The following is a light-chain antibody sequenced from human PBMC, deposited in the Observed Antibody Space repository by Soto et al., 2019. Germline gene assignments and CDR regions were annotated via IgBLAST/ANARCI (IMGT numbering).Light chain of an antibody. V-gene: IGKV3-20*01. CDR2: GAS. Sequence: EIVLTQSPGTLSLSPGERATLSCRASQSVSSSYLAWYQQKPGQAPRLLIYGASSRATGSPDRFSGSGSGADFTLTISRLAPEDFAVYYCQQYGSSPLTFGGGTKVEIK. CDR1: QSVSSSY. CDR3: QQYGSSPLT. J-gene: IGKJ4*01.